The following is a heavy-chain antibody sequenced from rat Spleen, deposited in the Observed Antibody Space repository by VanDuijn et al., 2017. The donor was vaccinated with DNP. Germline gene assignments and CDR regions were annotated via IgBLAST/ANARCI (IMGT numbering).Heavy chain of an antibody. V-gene: IGHV5-31*01. D-gene: IGHD1-2*01. Sequence: EVQLVESGGDLVQPGRSLQLSCVGSGFTFNNFWMTWFRLVPGKGLEWVASITSSGGTTYYPDSVKGRFTISRDIAKNTLYLQMNSLRSEDTATYYCTKGWYFSIYIPCCFAYWVQGTLVTFSS. J-gene: IGHJ3*01. CDR2: ITSSGGTT. CDR3: TKGWYFSIYIPCCFAY. CDR1: GFTFNNFW.